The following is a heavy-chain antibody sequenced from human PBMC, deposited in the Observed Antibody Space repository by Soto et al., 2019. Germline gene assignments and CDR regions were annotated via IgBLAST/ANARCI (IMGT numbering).Heavy chain of an antibody. Sequence: SVKVSCKASGGTFSRYTITWVRQAPGQGLEWMGGITPMFGTPNYAKKFQGRVTITADESTSTAYMELSSLRSEDTAMYYCARDGTLYDSSAYYYLYWGQGTLVTVSS. V-gene: IGHV1-69*13. CDR3: ARDGTLYDSSAYYYLY. CDR2: ITPMFGTP. D-gene: IGHD3-22*01. CDR1: GGTFSRYT. J-gene: IGHJ4*02.